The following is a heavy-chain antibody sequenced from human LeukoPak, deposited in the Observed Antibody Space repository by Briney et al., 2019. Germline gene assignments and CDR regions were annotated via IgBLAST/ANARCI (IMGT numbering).Heavy chain of an antibody. V-gene: IGHV1-18*01. CDR3: AREGATDYYFDP. J-gene: IGHJ4*02. D-gene: IGHD4-11*01. CDR2: ISDYSGNT. CDR1: GYSLSSNG. Sequence: ASVKVSCKASGYSLSSNGISWARQAPGQGLGWMGWISDYSGNTKYAQNFQDRVTLTTDRSTNTAYMELRSLRSDDTAVYYCAREGATDYYFDPWGQGTLVTVSS.